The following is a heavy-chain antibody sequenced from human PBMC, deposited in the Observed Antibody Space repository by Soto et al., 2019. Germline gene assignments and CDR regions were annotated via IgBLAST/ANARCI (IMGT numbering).Heavy chain of an antibody. Sequence: EVQLVESGGGLVQPGRSLRLSCAASGFTFDDYAMHWVRHAPGKGLGWVSGISWNVGSIAYADSVKGGFTISRDNAKNSLYLQMNSLRAEDTALYYCAKGVAGWYYFDYWGQGTLVTVSS. CDR2: ISWNVGSI. J-gene: IGHJ4*02. V-gene: IGHV3-9*01. CDR1: GFTFDDYA. CDR3: AKGVAGWYYFDY. D-gene: IGHD3-3*01.